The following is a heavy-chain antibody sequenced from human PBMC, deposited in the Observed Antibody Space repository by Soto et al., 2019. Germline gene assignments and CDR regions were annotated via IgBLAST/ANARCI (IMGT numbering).Heavy chain of an antibody. J-gene: IGHJ2*01. CDR1: GGSISSHY. CDR2: IYYRGST. Sequence: SETLSLTCTVSGGSISSHYWSWIRQPPGKGLEWIGYIYYRGSTNYNPSLKSRVTISVDTSKNQFSLRLSSVTAADTAMYYCARFNWYFDLWGRGTLVTVSS. CDR3: ARFNWYFDL. V-gene: IGHV4-59*11.